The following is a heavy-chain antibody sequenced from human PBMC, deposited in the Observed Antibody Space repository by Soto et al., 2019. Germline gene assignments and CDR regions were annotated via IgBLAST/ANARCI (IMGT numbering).Heavy chain of an antibody. CDR2: ISYDGSNK. Sequence: QVQLVESGGGVVQPGRSLRLSCAASGFTFSSYGMHWVRQAPGKGLEWVAVISYDGSNKYYADSVKGRFTISRNNSKNTLYLQMNSVRAEDMAVYYCAKCDIGGYFDWLEPYFDYWGQGTLVTVSS. CDR3: AKCDIGGYFDWLEPYFDY. CDR1: GFTFSSYG. V-gene: IGHV3-30*18. D-gene: IGHD3-9*01. J-gene: IGHJ4*02.